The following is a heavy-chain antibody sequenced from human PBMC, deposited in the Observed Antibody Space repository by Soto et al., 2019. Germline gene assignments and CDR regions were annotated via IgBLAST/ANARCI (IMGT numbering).Heavy chain of an antibody. CDR2: INPSGGST. CDR3: ATTYGGARWRAEVEGLANSSSWYGDY. J-gene: IGHJ4*02. D-gene: IGHD6-13*01. V-gene: IGHV1-46*01. Sequence: QVQLVQSGAEVKKPGASVKVSCKASGYTFTSYYMHWVRQAPGQGLEWMGIINPSGGSTSYAQKFQGRVTMTRDTSTSTVYMELSSLRSEDTAVYYCATTYGGARWRAEVEGLANSSSWYGDYWGQGTLVTVSS. CDR1: GYTFTSYY.